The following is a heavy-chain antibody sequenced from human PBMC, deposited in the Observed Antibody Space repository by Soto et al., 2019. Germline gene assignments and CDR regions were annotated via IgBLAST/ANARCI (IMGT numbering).Heavy chain of an antibody. CDR1: GFTFSDYW. CDR3: ASSRLFQLDY. J-gene: IGHJ4*02. CDR2: INSNRRTI. V-gene: IGHV3-74*01. Sequence: GGSLRLSCAASGFTFSDYWMHWVRQAPGEGLVWVSRINSNRRTISYADSVKGRFTISRDNAKNTVYLQMNSLRAEDTDVYYCASSRLFQLDYWAKGALVPVSS. D-gene: IGHD5-12*01.